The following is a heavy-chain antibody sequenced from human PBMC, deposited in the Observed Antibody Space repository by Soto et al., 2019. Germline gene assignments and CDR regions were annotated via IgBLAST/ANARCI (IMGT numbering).Heavy chain of an antibody. CDR2: ISDSGDNT. V-gene: IGHV3-23*01. CDR3: AKDPDTFQYSSGWSPYMDV. D-gene: IGHD6-19*01. Sequence: PGGSLRLSCAASGLTFSNYAMNWVRQAPGKGLEWVSGISDSGDNTFYADSVRGRFTVSRDNSKNTLYLQMDSLRAEDTAVFYCAKDPDTFQYSSGWSPYMDVWGQGTTVTVSS. CDR1: GLTFSNYA. J-gene: IGHJ6*02.